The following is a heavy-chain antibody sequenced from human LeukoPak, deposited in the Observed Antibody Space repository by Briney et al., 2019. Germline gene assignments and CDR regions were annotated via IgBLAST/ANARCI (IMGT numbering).Heavy chain of an antibody. Sequence: SETLSLTCAVYGGSFSGYYWSWIRQPPGKGLEWIGEINHSGSTNYNPSLKRRVTISVDTSKNQFSLKLSSVTAADTAVYYCAREGPRRIVGATVVWFDPWGQGTLVTVSS. CDR1: GGSFSGYY. D-gene: IGHD1-26*01. V-gene: IGHV4-34*01. CDR2: INHSGST. CDR3: AREGPRRIVGATVVWFDP. J-gene: IGHJ5*02.